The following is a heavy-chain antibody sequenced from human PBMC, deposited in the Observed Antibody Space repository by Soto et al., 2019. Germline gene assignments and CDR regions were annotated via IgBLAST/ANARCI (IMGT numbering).Heavy chain of an antibody. Sequence: SETLSLICTVSGGSISSYYWSWIRQPPGKGLEWIGYIYYSGSTNYNPSLKSRVTISVDTSKNQFSLKLSSVTAADTAVYYCARGGGYSYGYTTRLDYWGQGTLVTVSS. J-gene: IGHJ4*02. D-gene: IGHD5-18*01. CDR2: IYYSGST. CDR1: GGSISSYY. V-gene: IGHV4-59*01. CDR3: ARGGGYSYGYTTRLDY.